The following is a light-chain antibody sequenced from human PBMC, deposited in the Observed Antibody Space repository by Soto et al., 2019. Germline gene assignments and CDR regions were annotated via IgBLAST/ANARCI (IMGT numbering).Light chain of an antibody. V-gene: IGKV3-15*01. Sequence: EVVMTQSPATLSLSPGDSATLSCRASQSIKTNLAWYQQKPGQAPRLLIYAASTRATGIPGRFSGSASGTDLTLTISSLQSDDFAVYYCQQYDNWPPLTFGGGTKVEI. CDR3: QQYDNWPPLT. CDR2: AAS. CDR1: QSIKTN. J-gene: IGKJ4*01.